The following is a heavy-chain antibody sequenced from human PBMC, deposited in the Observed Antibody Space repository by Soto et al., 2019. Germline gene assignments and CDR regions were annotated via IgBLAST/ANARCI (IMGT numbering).Heavy chain of an antibody. D-gene: IGHD3-10*01. V-gene: IGHV3-30-3*01. CDR3: TRGAGFFYGVDV. Sequence: GGSLRLSCAASGFTFSSYAMHWVRPAPGKGLEWAAVISYDGSNKYYADSVKGRFSISRDNSKNFLYLQMSGLRADDSAVYYCTRGAGFFYGVDVWGLGTTVTVSS. CDR1: GFTFSSYA. CDR2: ISYDGSNK. J-gene: IGHJ6*02.